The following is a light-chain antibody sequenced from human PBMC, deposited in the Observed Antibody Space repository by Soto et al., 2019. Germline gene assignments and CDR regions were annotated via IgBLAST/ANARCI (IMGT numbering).Light chain of an antibody. J-gene: IGLJ1*01. CDR1: SSDVGGYNY. CDR3: SSYAGSSHYV. CDR2: EVS. Sequence: QSALTQPPSASGSPGQSVTISCTGTSSDVGGYNYISWYQQHPGKAPKLMIYEVSKRPSGVPDRFSGSKSGNTASLTVSGLQAEDEAEYFCSSYAGSSHYVFGTGTKLTVL. V-gene: IGLV2-8*01.